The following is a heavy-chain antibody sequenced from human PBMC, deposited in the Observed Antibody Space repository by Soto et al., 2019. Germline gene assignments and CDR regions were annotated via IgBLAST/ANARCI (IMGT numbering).Heavy chain of an antibody. CDR2: INQDGSDK. CDR1: GFTLRGAW. Sequence: EVQLVESGGDLVQPGGSLRLTCAASGFTLRGAWMRWVRQAPGIGLEWVANINQDGSDKNYVTSVKGRFTISRDNAKNSVYLQMNSLRAEDTAVYYCARGGGNFDRWGQGTLVTVSS. D-gene: IGHD3-16*01. CDR3: ARGGGNFDR. J-gene: IGHJ4*02. V-gene: IGHV3-7*04.